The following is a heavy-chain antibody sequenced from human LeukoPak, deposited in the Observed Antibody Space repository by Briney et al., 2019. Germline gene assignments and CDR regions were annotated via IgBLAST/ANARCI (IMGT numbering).Heavy chain of an antibody. Sequence: GGSLRLSCTASGFTFGDYAMSWLRQAPGKGLEWVGFIRSKAYGGTTEYAASVKGRFTISRDDSKSIAYLQMNSLKTEDTAVYYCTRKSYDSSGYYSLFDYWGQGTLVTVSS. J-gene: IGHJ4*02. CDR2: IRSKAYGGTT. V-gene: IGHV3-49*03. D-gene: IGHD3-22*01. CDR1: GFTFGDYA. CDR3: TRKSYDSSGYYSLFDY.